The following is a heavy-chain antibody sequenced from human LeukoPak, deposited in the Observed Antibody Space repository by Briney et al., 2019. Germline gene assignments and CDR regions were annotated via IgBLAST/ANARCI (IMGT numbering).Heavy chain of an antibody. CDR2: INSDGSST. CDR3: ARDSSSWHYYYYGMDV. V-gene: IGHV3-74*01. D-gene: IGHD6-13*01. CDR1: GFTFSSYW. Sequence: GGSLRLSCAASGFTFSSYWMHWVRQAPGKGLVWVSRINSDGSSTSYADSVKGRFTISRDNAKNTLYLQMNSLRAEDTAVYYCARDSSSWHYYYYGMDVWGQGTTVTVSS. J-gene: IGHJ6*02.